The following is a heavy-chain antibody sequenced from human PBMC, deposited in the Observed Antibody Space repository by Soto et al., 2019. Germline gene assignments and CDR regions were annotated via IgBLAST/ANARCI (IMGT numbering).Heavy chain of an antibody. Sequence: QVQLVQSGAEVKKPGSSVKVSCKASGYTFTTSGASWVRQAPGLGLEWMGWMSAYNGNTNYEQKLQGRVTMTTDTSTSTAYMELRSLRSDDTAVYYWARVGGALGYLDYCCQGTLVTVSS. CDR2: MSAYNGNT. D-gene: IGHD3-16*01. J-gene: IGHJ4*02. CDR1: GYTFTTSG. CDR3: ARVGGALGYLDY. V-gene: IGHV1-18*01.